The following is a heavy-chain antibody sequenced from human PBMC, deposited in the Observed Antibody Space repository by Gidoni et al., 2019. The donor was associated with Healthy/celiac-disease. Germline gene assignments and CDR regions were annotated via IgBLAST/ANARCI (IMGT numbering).Heavy chain of an antibody. CDR3: ARDGYYYDSSGYPDYYYGMDV. Sequence: QVQLQESGPALVKPSETLSPTCPAAGGPIISYSWSRTRQPAGKGLEWIGRIYTSGSTNYNPSLKGRVTMSVDTSKNQFSLKLSSVTAADTAVYYCARDGYYYDSSGYPDYYYGMDVWGQGTTVTVSS. J-gene: IGHJ6*02. CDR1: GGPIISYS. CDR2: IYTSGST. D-gene: IGHD3-22*01. V-gene: IGHV4-4*07.